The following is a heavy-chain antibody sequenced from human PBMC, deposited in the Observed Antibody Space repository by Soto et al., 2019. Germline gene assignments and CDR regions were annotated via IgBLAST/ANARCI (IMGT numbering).Heavy chain of an antibody. CDR3: ARGLQVYGTYYFDH. Sequence: SETLSLTCTVSADSLTRGSYYWTWIRQPPGKGLEWIGEIYFSGETKYNPSLNSRASISIDTSRNQFSLRLTSVSAADTAGYFCARGLQVYGTYYFDHWGQGILDTVSS. V-gene: IGHV4-61*01. J-gene: IGHJ4*02. CDR2: IYFSGET. CDR1: ADSLTRGSYY. D-gene: IGHD2-8*01.